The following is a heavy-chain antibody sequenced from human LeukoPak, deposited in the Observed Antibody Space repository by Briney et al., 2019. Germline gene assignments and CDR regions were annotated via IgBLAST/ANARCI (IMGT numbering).Heavy chain of an antibody. V-gene: IGHV4-61*02. CDR1: GGSITFGSYY. Sequence: SETLSLTCTVSGGSITFGSYYWTWIRQPAGKGLEWIGRIYTSGRTFYNPSLKSRVTISMDTSMNQFYLRLNSVTSADTALYYRARARVIPASFDDWGQGALVTVSS. J-gene: IGHJ4*02. CDR2: IYTSGRT. CDR3: ARARVIPASFDD. D-gene: IGHD3-16*02.